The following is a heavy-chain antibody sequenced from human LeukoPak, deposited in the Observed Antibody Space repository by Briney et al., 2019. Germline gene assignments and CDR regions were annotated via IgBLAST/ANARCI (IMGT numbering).Heavy chain of an antibody. V-gene: IGHV3-23*01. D-gene: IGHD1-20*01. J-gene: IGHJ4*02. Sequence: GGSLRLSCAASGFTFSSYSMNWVRQAPGKGLEWVSAISNSDSTYYADSVKGRFTISRDNSKSTLFLQMNSLRAEDTAVYYCAGAQYTWNGDYWGQGTLVTVSS. CDR3: AGAQYTWNGDY. CDR2: ISNSDST. CDR1: GFTFSSYS.